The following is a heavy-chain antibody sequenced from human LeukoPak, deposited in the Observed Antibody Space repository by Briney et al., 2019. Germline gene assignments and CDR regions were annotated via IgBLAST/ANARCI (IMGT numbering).Heavy chain of an antibody. J-gene: IGHJ4*02. Sequence: GRSLRLSCAASGFTFSNYWMTWVRQAPGKGLVWVANIDQDGSEKFYVDSVKGRFTISSDNAKDSLYLQMNSLRAEDPALYYCGSDKGAAVDYWGQGTLVGVSS. CDR3: GSDKGAAVDY. V-gene: IGHV3-7*01. CDR1: GFTFSNYW. CDR2: IDQDGSEK. D-gene: IGHD6-13*01.